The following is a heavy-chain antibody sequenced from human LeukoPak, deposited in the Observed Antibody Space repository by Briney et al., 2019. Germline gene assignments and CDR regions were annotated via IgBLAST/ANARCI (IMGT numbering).Heavy chain of an antibody. Sequence: GGSLRLSCAAFGFTFSNAWMSWVRQAPGKGLEWVGRIKSKTDGGTTDYAAPVKGRFTISRDDSKNTLYLQMNSLRTDDTAVYYCATLYGGQRADGYWGQGTLVIVSS. CDR2: IKSKTDGGTT. CDR3: ATLYGGQRADGY. V-gene: IGHV3-15*01. CDR1: GFTFSNAW. J-gene: IGHJ4*02. D-gene: IGHD2-15*01.